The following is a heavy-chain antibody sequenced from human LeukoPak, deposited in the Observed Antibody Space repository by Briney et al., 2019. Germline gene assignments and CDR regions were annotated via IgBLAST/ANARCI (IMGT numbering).Heavy chain of an antibody. CDR2: INPSGGST. J-gene: IGHJ3*02. Sequence: ASVKVSCKASGYTFASYHMHWVRQAPGQGLEWMGIINPSGGSTSYAQKFQGRVTMTRDTSTSTVYMELSSLRSEDTAVYYCARRSTYYYDSSGYYYGLGNFDIWGQGTMVTVSS. V-gene: IGHV1-46*01. CDR3: ARRSTYYYDSSGYYYGLGNFDI. CDR1: GYTFASYH. D-gene: IGHD3-22*01.